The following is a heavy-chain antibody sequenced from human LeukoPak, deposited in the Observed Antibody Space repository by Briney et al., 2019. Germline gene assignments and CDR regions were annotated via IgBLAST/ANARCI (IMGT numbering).Heavy chain of an antibody. D-gene: IGHD3-10*01. CDR2: ISYYGNNK. V-gene: IGHV3-30*18. J-gene: IGHJ1*01. CDR3: AKLRFGSGTYYPYFQD. CDR1: GFTFSSFG. Sequence: GGSLRLSCAASGFTFSSFGMHWVRQAPGTGLEWVAVISYYGNNKYYADSVKSRFTISRDNSKNTLYLQVNSLRAEDTAIYYCAKLRFGSGTYYPYFQDWGQGTLVSVSS.